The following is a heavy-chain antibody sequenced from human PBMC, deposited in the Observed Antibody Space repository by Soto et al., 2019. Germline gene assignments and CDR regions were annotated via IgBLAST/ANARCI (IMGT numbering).Heavy chain of an antibody. CDR1: GFPFSNYA. D-gene: IGHD3-10*01. V-gene: IGHV3-23*01. CDR2: FSGSDSI. CDR3: AKDRAKYGSGSFFDY. Sequence: GGSLRLSCAASGFPFSNYAMNWVRQAQGRGLEWVSTFSGSDSIYYADSVKGRFTISRDNSKNTLYLQMNSLRAEDTSIYSCAKDRAKYGSGSFFDYWGQGTLVTVSS. J-gene: IGHJ4*02.